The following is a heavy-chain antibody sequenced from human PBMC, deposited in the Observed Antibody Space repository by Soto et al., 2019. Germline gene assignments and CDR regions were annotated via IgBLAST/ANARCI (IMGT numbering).Heavy chain of an antibody. CDR2: TYYRSKWYN. CDR1: GDSVSSNSVA. J-gene: IGHJ3*02. CDR3: ARGRFNAFGI. D-gene: IGHD3-3*01. Sequence: PSQTLSLTCAISGDSVSSNSVAWNRIRQSPSRGLEWLGRTYYRSKWYNDYGVTVKGRITINPDTSKNQFSLQLNSVTPEDTAVYYCARGRFNAFGIWGQGTMVTVS. V-gene: IGHV6-1*01.